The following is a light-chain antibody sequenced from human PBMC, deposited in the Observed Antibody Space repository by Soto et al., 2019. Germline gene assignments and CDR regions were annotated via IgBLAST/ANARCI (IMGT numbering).Light chain of an antibody. Sequence: TRIMNSPASASASVRASIAITCRASQSISGYLNWYRPQPGKVPKLLIYAASSLESGVPSRFSGSGSGTDFTLTISRLQPEDFATYYCQQSYITPPTFGQGTKVDIK. CDR2: AAS. J-gene: IGKJ1*01. CDR3: QQSYITPPT. CDR1: QSISGY. V-gene: IGKV1-39*01.